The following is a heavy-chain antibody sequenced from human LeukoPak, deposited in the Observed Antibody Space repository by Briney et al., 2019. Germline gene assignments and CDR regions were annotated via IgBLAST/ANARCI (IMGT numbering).Heavy chain of an antibody. CDR1: GFTFSSYG. J-gene: IGHJ4*02. CDR2: IRYDGSNK. Sequence: GGSLRLSCAASGFTFSSYGMHWVRQAPGKGLEWVAFIRYDGSNKYYADSVKGRFTISRDNSKNTLYLQMNSLRAEDTAVYYCAKDKPDQLEPLDYWGQGTPVTVSS. D-gene: IGHD1-1*01. V-gene: IGHV3-30*02. CDR3: AKDKPDQLEPLDY.